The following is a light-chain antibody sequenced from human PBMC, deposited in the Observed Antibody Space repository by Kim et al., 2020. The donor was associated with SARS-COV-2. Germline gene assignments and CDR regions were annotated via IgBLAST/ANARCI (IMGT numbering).Light chain of an antibody. Sequence: SASVGDRVTITCRTSQSISSWLAWYQQKPGKAPKLLINKASALESGVPSRFSGSGYGTEFTLTISSLQPDDFATYYCQRYDTSGTFGQRTKVDIK. CDR1: QSISSW. CDR2: KAS. J-gene: IGKJ1*01. CDR3: QRYDTSGT. V-gene: IGKV1-5*03.